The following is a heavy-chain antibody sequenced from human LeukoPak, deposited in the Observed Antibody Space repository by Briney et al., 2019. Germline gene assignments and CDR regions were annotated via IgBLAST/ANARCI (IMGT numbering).Heavy chain of an antibody. D-gene: IGHD3-10*01. CDR3: ARAPWGWFRGGNYFDY. V-gene: IGHV4-34*01. Sequence: PSETLPLTCAVYGGSFSGYYWSWIRQPPGKGLEWIGEINHSGSTNYNPSLKSRVTISVDTSKNQFSLKLSSVTAADTAVYYCARAPWGWFRGGNYFDYWGQGTLVTVSS. J-gene: IGHJ4*02. CDR1: GGSFSGYY. CDR2: INHSGST.